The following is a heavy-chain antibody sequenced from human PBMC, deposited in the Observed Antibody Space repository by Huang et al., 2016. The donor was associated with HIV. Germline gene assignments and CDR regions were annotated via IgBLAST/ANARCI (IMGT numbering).Heavy chain of an antibody. J-gene: IGHJ6*03. CDR3: ARDLWLRDLYYYYYMDV. CDR1: RFTFSNYA. D-gene: IGHD5-12*01. V-gene: IGHV3-30*17. CDR2: ISNDGSNK. Sequence: QVQLVESGGGVVQPGRSLRLSCAASRFTFSNYAMHWVRQAQGKGREWVAVISNDGSNKYYADSVKCRFTISIDNSKNTLYLQMNSLRAEDTAVYYCARDLWLRDLYYYYYMDVWGKGTTVTVSS.